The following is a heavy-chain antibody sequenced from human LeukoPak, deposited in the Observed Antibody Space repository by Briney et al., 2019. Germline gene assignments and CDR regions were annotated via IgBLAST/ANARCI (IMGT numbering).Heavy chain of an antibody. CDR2: ISGNGGST. D-gene: IGHD3-9*01. J-gene: IGHJ6*03. CDR3: AKGGDILTGYYNYYYYNYMDV. CDR1: GFTFSSYA. Sequence: GGSLRLSCAASGFTFSSYAMSWVRQAPGKGLEWVSAISGNGGSTYYADSVKGRFTISRDNSKNTLYLQMNSLRAEDTAVYYCAKGGDILTGYYNYYYYNYMDVWGKGTTVTVSS. V-gene: IGHV3-23*01.